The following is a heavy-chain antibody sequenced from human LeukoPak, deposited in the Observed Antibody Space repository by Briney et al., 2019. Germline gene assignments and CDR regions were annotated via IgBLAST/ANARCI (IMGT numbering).Heavy chain of an antibody. V-gene: IGHV1-3*01. J-gene: IGHJ5*02. CDR1: GYTFTSYA. D-gene: IGHD3-22*01. CDR2: INAGNGNT. CDR3: ARDSRYYYDSSGYGPFDP. Sequence: ASVKVSCKASGYTFTSYAMHWVRQAPGQRLEWMGWINAGNGNTKYSQKFQGRVTITRDTSASTAYMELSSLRSEDTAVYYCARDSRYYYDSSGYGPFDPWGQGTLVTVSS.